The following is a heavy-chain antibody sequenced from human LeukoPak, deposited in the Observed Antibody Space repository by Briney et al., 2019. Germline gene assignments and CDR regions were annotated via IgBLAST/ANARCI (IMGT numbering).Heavy chain of an antibody. Sequence: GGSLRLSCAASGFTFSNAWMSWVRQAPGKGLEWVGRIKSKTDGGTTDYAAPVKGRFTISRDDSKNTLYLQMNSLKTEDTAVYYCTTDRRKVGGYCSSTSCYAGGVYWGQGTLVTVSS. V-gene: IGHV3-15*01. CDR3: TTDRRKVGGYCSSTSCYAGGVY. CDR1: GFTFSNAW. CDR2: IKSKTDGGTT. J-gene: IGHJ4*02. D-gene: IGHD2-2*01.